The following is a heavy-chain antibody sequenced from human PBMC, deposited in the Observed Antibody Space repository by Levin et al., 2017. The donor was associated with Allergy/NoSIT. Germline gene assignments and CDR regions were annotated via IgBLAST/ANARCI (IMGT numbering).Heavy chain of an antibody. Sequence: PPASVKVSCKASGYIFNEYWMHWVRQAPGQGLEWMGRINPNNAATNYAQKFQGRVTMTLDKSISTVYMELSRLRSDDTAVYFCARDRIAFWTPLRYYFMDVWGKGTTVTVS. CDR3: ARDRIAFWTPLRYYFMDV. V-gene: IGHV1-2*06. J-gene: IGHJ6*03. CDR2: INPNNAAT. D-gene: IGHD3/OR15-3a*01. CDR1: GYIFNEYW.